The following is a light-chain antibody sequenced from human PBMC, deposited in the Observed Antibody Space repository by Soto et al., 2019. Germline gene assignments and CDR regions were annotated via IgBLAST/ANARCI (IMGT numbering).Light chain of an antibody. CDR2: END. CDR1: SSNIGNNY. CDR3: GTWDSSLSAEV. Sequence: PSVSAAPGQKITISCSGSSSNIGNNYVSWYQQLPGTAPKLLIYENDKRPSGIPDRFSGSKSGTSATLGITGLQTGDEADYYCGTWDSSLSAEVFGTGTKVTVL. V-gene: IGLV1-51*02. J-gene: IGLJ1*01.